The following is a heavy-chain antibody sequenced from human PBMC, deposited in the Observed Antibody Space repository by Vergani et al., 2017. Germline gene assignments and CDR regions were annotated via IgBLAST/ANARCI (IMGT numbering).Heavy chain of an antibody. CDR3: ATADRLLWFGEQDGAFDY. CDR2: FDPEDGET. CDR1: GYTLTELS. J-gene: IGHJ4*02. V-gene: IGHV1-24*01. Sequence: QVQLVQSGAEVKKPGASVKVSCKVSGYTLTELSMHWVRQAPGKGLEWLGGFDPEDGETIYAQKFQGRVTMTEDTSTDTAYMELSSLRSEDTAVYYCATADRLLWFGEQDGAFDYWGQGTLVTVSS. D-gene: IGHD3-10*01.